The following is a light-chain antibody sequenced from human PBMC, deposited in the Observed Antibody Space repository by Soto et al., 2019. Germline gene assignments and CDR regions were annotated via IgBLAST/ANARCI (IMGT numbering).Light chain of an antibody. CDR3: QQGSNWPIT. CDR2: DAS. CDR1: QSVSSY. J-gene: IGKJ5*01. V-gene: IGKV3-11*01. Sequence: EIVLTQSPATLSLSPGERATLSCRASQSVSSYLAWYQHKPGQAPRLLIYDASNRATGIPARFSGSGSGTDFTLTISSLEPEDFAVYYCQQGSNWPITFGQGTRLEIK.